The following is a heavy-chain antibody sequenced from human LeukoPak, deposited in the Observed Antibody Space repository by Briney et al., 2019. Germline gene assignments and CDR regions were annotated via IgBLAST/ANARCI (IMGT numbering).Heavy chain of an antibody. D-gene: IGHD2-2*01. V-gene: IGHV4-61*01. CDR2: IYYSGST. Sequence: PSETLSLTYAVSGYAISSGYYWSWIRQPPGKGREGIGYIYYSGSTNYNPSLKSRVTISVDTSKNQFSLKLSSVTAADTAVYYCARYQLLFRRRWFDPWGQGTLVTVSS. CDR3: ARYQLLFRRRWFDP. CDR1: GYAISSGYY. J-gene: IGHJ5*02.